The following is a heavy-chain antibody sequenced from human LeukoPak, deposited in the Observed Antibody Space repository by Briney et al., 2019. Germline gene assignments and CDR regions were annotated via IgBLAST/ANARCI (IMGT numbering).Heavy chain of an antibody. D-gene: IGHD2-2*01. Sequence: GGSLRLTCAASGFSFSSYGMRWVRQAPGKGLEWVGDIWYDGSHTYYADSVKGRFTISRDNSMNTLYMQMNSLRGEDAAVYYCVRGGYCSGTSCAHYDGMDVWGQGTTVTVSS. V-gene: IGHV3-33*01. J-gene: IGHJ6*02. CDR2: IWYDGSHT. CDR1: GFSFSSYG. CDR3: VRGGYCSGTSCAHYDGMDV.